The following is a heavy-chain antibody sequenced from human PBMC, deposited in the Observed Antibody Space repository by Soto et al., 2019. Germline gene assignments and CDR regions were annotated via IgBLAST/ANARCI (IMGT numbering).Heavy chain of an antibody. CDR3: ARDHPGGEYFQN. V-gene: IGHV4-31*03. CDR2: IYYSGST. J-gene: IGHJ1*01. D-gene: IGHD2-15*01. Sequence: PSETLSLTCTVSGGSISSGGYYWSWIRQHPGKGLEWIGYIYYSGSTYYNPSLKSRVTISVDTSKNQFSLKLSSVTAADTAVYYCARDHPGGEYFQNWGHGTLVTSPQ. CDR1: GGSISSGGYY.